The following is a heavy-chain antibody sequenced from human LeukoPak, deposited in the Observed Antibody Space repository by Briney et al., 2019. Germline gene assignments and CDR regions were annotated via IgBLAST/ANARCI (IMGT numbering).Heavy chain of an antibody. J-gene: IGHJ4*02. CDR3: ARDLPYYYDSSGYFPLDY. D-gene: IGHD3-22*01. V-gene: IGHV3-33*01. Sequence: GRSLRLSCAASGFTFSSYVMHWVRQAPGKGLEWVAVIWYDGSNKYYADSVKGRFTISRDNSKNTLYLQMNSLRAEDTAVYYCARDLPYYYDSSGYFPLDYWGQGTLVTVSS. CDR1: GFTFSSYV. CDR2: IWYDGSNK.